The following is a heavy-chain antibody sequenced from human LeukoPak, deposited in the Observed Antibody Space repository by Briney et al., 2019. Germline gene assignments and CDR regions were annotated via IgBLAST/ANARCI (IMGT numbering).Heavy chain of an antibody. CDR2: MNPNSGNT. CDR1: GYTFTSYD. V-gene: IGHV1-8*01. J-gene: IGHJ5*02. D-gene: IGHD2-2*02. Sequence: ASVKVSCEASGYTFTSYDINWVRQATGQGLEWMGWMNPNSGNTGYAQKFQGRVTMTRNTSISTAYMELSSLRSEDTAVYYCARAIFCSSTSCYMGWFDPWGQGTLVTVSS. CDR3: ARAIFCSSTSCYMGWFDP.